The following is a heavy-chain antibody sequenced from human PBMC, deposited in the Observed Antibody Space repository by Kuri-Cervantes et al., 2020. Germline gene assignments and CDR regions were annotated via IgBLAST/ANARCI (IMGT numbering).Heavy chain of an antibody. CDR2: MNPNSGNT. D-gene: IGHD3-10*01. CDR1: GYTFTGYY. CDR3: ARGYGSYYMDV. J-gene: IGHJ6*03. V-gene: IGHV1-8*02. Sequence: ASMKVSCKASGYTFTGYYMHWVRQAPGQGLEWMGWMNPNSGNTGYAQKFQGRVTMTTDTSTSTAYMELNSLRSEDTAVYYCARGYGSYYMDVWGKGTTVTVSS.